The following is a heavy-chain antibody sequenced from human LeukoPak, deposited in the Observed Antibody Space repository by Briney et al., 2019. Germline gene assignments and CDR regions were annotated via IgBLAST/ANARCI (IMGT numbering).Heavy chain of an antibody. J-gene: IGHJ4*02. D-gene: IGHD2-21*02. CDR2: INNDGSTT. V-gene: IGHV3-74*01. CDR3: AREGYCGGDCYST. CDR1: GFTFSHYW. Sequence: GGPLRLSCAASGFTFSHYWLHWVRQAPGKGVVWVSRINNDGSTTIYADSVKGRFTISRDNAKNTVYLQMNSLRAEDTAVYYCAREGYCGGDCYSTWGQGTLVTVSA.